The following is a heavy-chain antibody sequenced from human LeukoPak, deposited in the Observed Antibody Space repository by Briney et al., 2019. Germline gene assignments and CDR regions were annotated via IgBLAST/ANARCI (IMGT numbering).Heavy chain of an antibody. V-gene: IGHV3-7*01. D-gene: IGHD1-26*01. Sequence: GGSLRLSCAASGFTFSSYWMSWVRQAPGKGLEWVANIKQDGTEKYYVDSVKGRFTISRDNAKNSLYLQMNSLRAEDTAVYYCARMRIVGAMEHRSPYFDYWGQGTLVTVSS. J-gene: IGHJ4*02. CDR1: GFTFSSYW. CDR3: ARMRIVGAMEHRSPYFDY. CDR2: IKQDGTEK.